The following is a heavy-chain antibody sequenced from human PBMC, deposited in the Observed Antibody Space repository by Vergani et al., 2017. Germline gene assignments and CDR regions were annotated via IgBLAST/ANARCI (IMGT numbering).Heavy chain of an antibody. CDR2: MEYSGST. J-gene: IGHJ4*02. D-gene: IGHD2-15*01. Sequence: QVQLQESGPGLVKPSETLTLTCTVSGDSVISTDYHWGWIRQPPGKGLEWIGSMEYSGSTSYNPSLESRISISFETHKNQFSLRLTSVTAADTAVYYCASKRGACRAAYCHSYDFWGPGTLVGVSS. CDR3: ASKRGACRAAYCHSYDF. V-gene: IGHV4-39*01. CDR1: GDSVISTDYH.